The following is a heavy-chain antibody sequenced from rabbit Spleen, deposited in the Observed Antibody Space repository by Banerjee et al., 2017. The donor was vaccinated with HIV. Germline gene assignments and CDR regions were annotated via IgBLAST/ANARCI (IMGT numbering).Heavy chain of an antibody. D-gene: IGHD1-1*01. J-gene: IGHJ4*01. CDR1: GFTLSSYY. CDR2: IDPVFGIT. CDR3: AREEDTDGGGYPFKL. Sequence: HLKESGGGLVQPGGSLKLSCTASGFTLSSYYMNWVRQAPGKGLEWIGYIDPVFGITYYANWVNGRFSISRHNAQNTLFLQLDSLTAADTATYFCAREEDTDGGGYPFKLWGQGTLVTVS. V-gene: IGHV1S7*01.